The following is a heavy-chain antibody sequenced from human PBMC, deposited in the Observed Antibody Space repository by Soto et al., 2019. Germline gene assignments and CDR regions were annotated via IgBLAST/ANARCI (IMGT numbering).Heavy chain of an antibody. V-gene: IGHV1-18*01. D-gene: IGHD3-10*01. CDR1: GYTFSNYG. Sequence: QVQLVQSGAEVKKPGASVTVSCKTSGYTFSNYGINWVRQAPGQGLEWMGWISGYNGNTNYAQTGQGRGTMPTDTSTGTVYVELRSLKSDDTAIYYCSRFIMVGGWFDPNYYHGMDVWGQGTTVTVSS. CDR3: SRFIMVGGWFDPNYYHGMDV. CDR2: ISGYNGNT. J-gene: IGHJ6*02.